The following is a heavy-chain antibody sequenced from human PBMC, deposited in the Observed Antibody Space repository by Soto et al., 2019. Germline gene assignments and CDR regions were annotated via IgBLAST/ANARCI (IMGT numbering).Heavy chain of an antibody. V-gene: IGHV2-70*04. J-gene: IGHJ3*02. CDR1: GFSLSTSGMR. D-gene: IGHD4-17*01. Sequence: SGPTLVNPTQTLTLTCTFSGFSLSTSGMRVSWIRQPPGKALEWLARIDWDDDKFYSTSLKTRPTISKDTPKNQVLLIMTNMDPVDTATYYCARNGATVVNAFDIWGQGTMVTVSS. CDR2: IDWDDDK. CDR3: ARNGATVVNAFDI.